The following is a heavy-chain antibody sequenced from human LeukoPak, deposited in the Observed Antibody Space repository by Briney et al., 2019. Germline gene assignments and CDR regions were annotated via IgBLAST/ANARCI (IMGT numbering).Heavy chain of an antibody. D-gene: IGHD4-17*01. Sequence: QPGGSLRLSCAASGFTFSRYWMSWVRQAPGKGLEWVAFISYDGSNKYYAGSVKGRFTISRDNSKNTLYLQMNSLRAEDTAVYYCARTGLTYLTTVTTWFDYWGQGTLVTVSS. V-gene: IGHV3-30*03. CDR2: ISYDGSNK. CDR3: ARTGLTYLTTVTTWFDY. CDR1: GFTFSRYW. J-gene: IGHJ4*02.